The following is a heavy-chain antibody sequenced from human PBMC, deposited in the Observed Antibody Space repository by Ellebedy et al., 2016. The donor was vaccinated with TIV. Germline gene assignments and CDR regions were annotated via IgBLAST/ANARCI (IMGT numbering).Heavy chain of an antibody. CDR3: ARDLGSGVYPGH. D-gene: IGHD6-13*01. J-gene: IGHJ4*02. CDR2: IYDSDNT. CDR1: NGSIGSGGYY. V-gene: IGHV4-31*03. Sequence: SETLSLTXIVSNGSIGSGGYYWNWIRQHPGKGLEWLGYIYDSDNTYYSPSLKSRLTMSLDTSKNQFSLKLSSVTAADTAVYYCARDLGSGVYPGHWGQGTLVTVSS.